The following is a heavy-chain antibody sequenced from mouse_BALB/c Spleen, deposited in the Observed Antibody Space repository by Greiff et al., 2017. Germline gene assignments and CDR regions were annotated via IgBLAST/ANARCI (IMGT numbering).Heavy chain of an antibody. CDR1: GFTFSSYA. J-gene: IGHJ2*01. CDR3: ARQDYYGYFDY. D-gene: IGHD1-1*01. V-gene: IGHV5-9-3*01. CDR2: ISSGGSYT. Sequence: DVQLVESGGGLVKPGGSLKLSCAASGFTFSSYAMSWVRQTPEKRLEWVATISSGGSYTYYPDSVKGRFTISRDNAKNTLYLQMSSLRSEDTAMYYCARQDYYGYFDYWGQGTTLTVSS.